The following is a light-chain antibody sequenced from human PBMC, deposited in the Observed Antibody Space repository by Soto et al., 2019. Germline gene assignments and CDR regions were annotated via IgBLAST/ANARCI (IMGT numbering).Light chain of an antibody. J-gene: IGKJ2*01. Sequence: EIVLTQSPATLSLSPGERATLSCRASQSVSSYLAWYQQKPGQAPRLLIYDASNRATGIPARFSGSGSGTDVTLTISSPEPEDFAVYYCQQRSNWPRYTFGQGTKLEIK. V-gene: IGKV3-11*01. CDR1: QSVSSY. CDR3: QQRSNWPRYT. CDR2: DAS.